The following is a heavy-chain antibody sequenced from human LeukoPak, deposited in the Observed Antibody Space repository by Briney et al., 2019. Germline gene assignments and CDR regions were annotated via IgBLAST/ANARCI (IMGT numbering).Heavy chain of an antibody. CDR3: AKDLSSSWYSSPPDY. J-gene: IGHJ4*02. V-gene: IGHV3-11*04. CDR2: ISSSGSTI. CDR1: GFTFSDYY. Sequence: GGSLRLSCAASGFTFSDYYMSWIRQAPGKGLEWVSYISSSGSTIYYADSVKGRFTISRDNSKNTLYLQMNSLRAEDTAVYYCAKDLSSSWYSSPPDYWGQGTLVTVSS. D-gene: IGHD6-13*01.